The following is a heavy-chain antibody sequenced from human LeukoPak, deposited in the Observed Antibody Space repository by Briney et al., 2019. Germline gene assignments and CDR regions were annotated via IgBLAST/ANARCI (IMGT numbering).Heavy chain of an antibody. CDR1: GFTFSSYS. D-gene: IGHD6-13*01. V-gene: IGHV3-48*01. J-gene: IGHJ4*02. CDR2: ITFTRSTI. CDR3: AKEGTAAAIRPFDY. Sequence: GGSLRLSCAASGFTFSSYSMTWVRQAPGKGLEWVSYITFTRSTIHYADSVKGRFTISRDSSKNTLYLQMNSLRAEDTAVYYCAKEGTAAAIRPFDYWGQGTLVTVSS.